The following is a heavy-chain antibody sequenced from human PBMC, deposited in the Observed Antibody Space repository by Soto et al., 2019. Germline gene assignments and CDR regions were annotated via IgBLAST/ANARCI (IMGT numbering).Heavy chain of an antibody. J-gene: IGHJ4*02. CDR2: IWYDGSNK. Sequence: QVQLVESGGGVVQPGRSLRLSCAASGFAFSTYGMHWVRQTPGKGLEWVALIWYDGSNKYYADSVKGRFAISRDNSKNSLYLQMHSLRAEDTAVYFCARSPLGVAGRYYFDFWGQGTLVTVSS. D-gene: IGHD6-6*01. CDR3: ARSPLGVAGRYYFDF. CDR1: GFAFSTYG. V-gene: IGHV3-33*01.